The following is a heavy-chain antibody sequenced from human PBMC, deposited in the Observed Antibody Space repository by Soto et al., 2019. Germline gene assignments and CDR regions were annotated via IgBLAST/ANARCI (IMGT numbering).Heavy chain of an antibody. CDR3: ARESHDILTGPPWVWYFDL. V-gene: IGHV4-34*01. Sequence: QVQLQQWGAGPLRPLETLSLTCGVSGGSFSGYYWAWIRPSPGKGLEWIGEINDRGSINYNPSLKSRVSISVDTSKNHYSRNLRSVTAADTAVYYCARESHDILTGPPWVWYFDLWGRGTLVTVSS. J-gene: IGHJ2*01. D-gene: IGHD3-9*01. CDR1: GGSFSGYY. CDR2: INDRGSI.